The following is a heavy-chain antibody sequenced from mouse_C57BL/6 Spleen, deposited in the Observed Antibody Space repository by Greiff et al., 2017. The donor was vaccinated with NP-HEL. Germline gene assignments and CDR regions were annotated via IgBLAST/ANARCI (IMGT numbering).Heavy chain of an antibody. D-gene: IGHD1-1*01. CDR3: TRVCYYGSLYYYAMDY. V-gene: IGHV1-15*01. J-gene: IGHJ4*01. CDR2: IDPETGGT. CDR1: GYTFTDYD. Sequence: VKLMESGAELVRPGASVTLSCKASGYTFTDYDMHWVKQTPVHGLEWIGAIDPETGGTAYNQKFKGKAILTADKSSNTAYMELRSLTSQDSPVYYGTRVCYYGSLYYYAMDYWGQGTSGTVSS.